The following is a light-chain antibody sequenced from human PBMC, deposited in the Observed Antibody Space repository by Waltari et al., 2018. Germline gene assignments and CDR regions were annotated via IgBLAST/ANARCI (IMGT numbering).Light chain of an antibody. CDR1: QSVSRW. V-gene: IGKV1-5*03. CDR3: QQYSTSSLYT. Sequence: DIQMTQSHSTLFASVGARVTITCRASQSVSRWFAWYQQKPGKAPKFLIYLASTVESGVPSRFSGSGSGTEFTLTISSLQPDDFATYYCQQYSTSSLYTFGQGTKLEI. CDR2: LAS. J-gene: IGKJ2*01.